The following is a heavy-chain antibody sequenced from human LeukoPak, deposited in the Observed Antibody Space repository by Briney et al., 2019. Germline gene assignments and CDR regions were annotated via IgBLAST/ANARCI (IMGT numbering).Heavy chain of an antibody. Sequence: PGRSLRLSCAASGVIFSSYAMHWVRQAPGKGLEWVAVISYDGSNKYYADSVKGRFTISRDNSKNTLYLQMNSLRAEDTAVYYCAREGADYSSSWYYNYWGQGTLVTVSS. CDR1: GVIFSSYA. V-gene: IGHV3-30-3*01. J-gene: IGHJ4*02. CDR3: AREGADYSSSWYYNY. D-gene: IGHD6-13*01. CDR2: ISYDGSNK.